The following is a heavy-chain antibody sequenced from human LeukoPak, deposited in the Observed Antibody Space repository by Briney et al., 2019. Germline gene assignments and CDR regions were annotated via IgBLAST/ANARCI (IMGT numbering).Heavy chain of an antibody. V-gene: IGHV1-24*01. CDR2: FDPEDGET. J-gene: IGHJ6*03. Sequence: ASVKVSCKVSGYTLTELSMHWVRQAPGKGLEWMGGFDPEDGETIYAQKFQGRVTMTEGTSTDTAYMELSSLRSEDTAVYYCARGRSATYPRDYYYYYMDVWGKGTTVTVSS. CDR1: GYTLTELS. CDR3: ARGRSATYPRDYYYYYMDV.